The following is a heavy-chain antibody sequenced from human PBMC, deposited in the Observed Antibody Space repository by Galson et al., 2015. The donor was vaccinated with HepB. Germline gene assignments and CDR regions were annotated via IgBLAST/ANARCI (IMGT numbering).Heavy chain of an antibody. Sequence: SLRLSCAASRFTFTNAWMSWVRQAPGKGLEWVGRIKSKIDGETTDYAAPVKGRFSISRDDPQNTLYLQMNSLKTEDTGVYYCTARLYYYDNELFDGDAFDIWGQGTMVTVSS. CDR2: IKSKIDGETT. J-gene: IGHJ3*02. D-gene: IGHD3-22*01. CDR3: TARLYYYDNELFDGDAFDI. CDR1: RFTFTNAW. V-gene: IGHV3-15*07.